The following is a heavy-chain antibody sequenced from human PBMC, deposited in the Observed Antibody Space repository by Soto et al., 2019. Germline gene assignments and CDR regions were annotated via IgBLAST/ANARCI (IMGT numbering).Heavy chain of an antibody. CDR3: ARSTYYDILTGSYYYYAMDV. Sequence: PGGSLRLSCAASGFTVGSNYMSWVRQAPRKGLEWVSVIYSEGTPYYADSVKGRFTISRENSNNTLYLHMNNLRAEDTAVYYCARSTYYDILTGSYYYYAMDVWGQGTTVTVSS. CDR1: GFTVGSNY. V-gene: IGHV3-53*01. D-gene: IGHD3-9*01. CDR2: IYSEGTP. J-gene: IGHJ6*02.